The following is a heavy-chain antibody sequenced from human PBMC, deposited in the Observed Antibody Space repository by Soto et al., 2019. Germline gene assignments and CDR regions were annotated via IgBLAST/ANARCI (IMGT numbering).Heavy chain of an antibody. Sequence: QVQLQESGPGLVKPSQTLSLTCTVSGGSISSSGYYWSWIRQHPGKGLEWIGYIYYSGSTYYNPSLKSXXTXSXDTSKNQFSLKLNSVTAADTAVYYCARDRSNWAFDYWGQGTLVTVSS. CDR2: IYYSGST. V-gene: IGHV4-31*03. CDR3: ARDRSNWAFDY. D-gene: IGHD7-27*01. J-gene: IGHJ4*02. CDR1: GGSISSSGYY.